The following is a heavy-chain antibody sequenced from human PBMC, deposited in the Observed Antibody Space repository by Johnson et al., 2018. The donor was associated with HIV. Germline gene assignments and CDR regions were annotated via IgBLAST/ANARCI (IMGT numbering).Heavy chain of an antibody. Sequence: QVQLVESGGGLVQPGRSLRLSCAASGFTFSTYAMHWVRQAPGKGLEWVAVISYDGSNKYYADSVKGRFTISRDNSKNTLYLQMNSLRPEDTAVYYCAKGMGLSIGELSDAFHFWGLGTVVTVSS. CDR2: ISYDGSNK. CDR1: GFTFSTYA. J-gene: IGHJ3*01. V-gene: IGHV3-30-3*01. CDR3: AKGMGLSIGELSDAFHF. D-gene: IGHD3-10*01.